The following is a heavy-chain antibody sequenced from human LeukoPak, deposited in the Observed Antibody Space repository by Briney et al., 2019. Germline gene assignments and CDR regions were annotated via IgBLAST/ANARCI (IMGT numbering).Heavy chain of an antibody. CDR1: GGSISSYY. CDR3: ARRVTMVRGVIKNNWFDP. CDR2: IYYSGST. J-gene: IGHJ5*02. Sequence: SETLSLTCTVSGGSISSYYWSWIRQPPGKGLEWIGYIYYSGSTNYNPSLKSRVTISVDTSKNQFSLKLSSVTAADTAVYYCARRVTMVRGVIKNNWFDPWGQGTLVTVSS. D-gene: IGHD3-10*01. V-gene: IGHV4-59*08.